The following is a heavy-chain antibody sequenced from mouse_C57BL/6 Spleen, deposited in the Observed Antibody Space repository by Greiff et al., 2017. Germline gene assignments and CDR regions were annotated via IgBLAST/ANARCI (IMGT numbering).Heavy chain of an antibody. V-gene: IGHV1-61*01. D-gene: IGHD1-1*01. Sequence: QVQLQQPGAELVRPGSSVKLSCKASGYTFTSYWMDWVKQRPGQGLEWIGNIYPSGSETHYNQKFKDKATLTVDKSSSAAYMQRSSLTSEDSAVYDCARYYYGSSYRYLDVWGTGTTVTVSS. J-gene: IGHJ1*03. CDR3: ARYYYGSSYRYLDV. CDR1: GYTFTSYW. CDR2: IYPSGSET.